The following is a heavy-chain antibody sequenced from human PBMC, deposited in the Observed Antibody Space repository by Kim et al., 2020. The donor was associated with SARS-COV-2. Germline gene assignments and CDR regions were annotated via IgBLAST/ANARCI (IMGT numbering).Heavy chain of an antibody. J-gene: IGHJ6*02. Sequence: SQTLSLTCAISGDSVSSNSAAWNWIRQSPSRGLEWLGRTYYRSKWYNDYAVSVKSRITINPDTSKNQFSLQLNSVTPEDTAVYYCARVRSQIDMVRGVINYYYGMDVWGQGTTVTISS. D-gene: IGHD3-10*01. CDR1: GDSVSSNSAA. CDR2: TYYRSKWYN. V-gene: IGHV6-1*01. CDR3: ARVRSQIDMVRGVINYYYGMDV.